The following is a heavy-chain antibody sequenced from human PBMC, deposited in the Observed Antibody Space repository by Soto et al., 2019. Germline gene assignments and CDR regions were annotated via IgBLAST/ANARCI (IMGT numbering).Heavy chain of an antibody. CDR2: FDPEDGET. D-gene: IGHD3-22*01. J-gene: IGHJ4*02. CDR3: ATPPITMIVRGPHFDF. Sequence: GASVKVSCKVSGYTLAELSMHWVRQAPGKGLEWMGGFDPEDGETIYAEKFQGRVTMTEDTPTDTAYMELSSLRSEDTAVYYCATPPITMIVRGPHFDFWGQGTLVTVSS. CDR1: GYTLAELS. V-gene: IGHV1-24*01.